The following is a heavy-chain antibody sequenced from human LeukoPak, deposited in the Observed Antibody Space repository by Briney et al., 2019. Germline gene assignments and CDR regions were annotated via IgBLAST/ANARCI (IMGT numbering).Heavy chain of an antibody. D-gene: IGHD5-18*01. CDR1: GFTFSSYS. V-gene: IGHV3-21*01. Sequence: GGSLRLSCAASGFTFSSYSMNWVRQAPGKGLEWVSSISSSSSYIYYVDSVKGRFTISRDNAKNSLYLQMNSLRAEDAAVYYCARDQGRGYSYGSRGQGTLVTVSS. CDR2: ISSSSSYI. CDR3: ARDQGRGYSYGS. J-gene: IGHJ4*02.